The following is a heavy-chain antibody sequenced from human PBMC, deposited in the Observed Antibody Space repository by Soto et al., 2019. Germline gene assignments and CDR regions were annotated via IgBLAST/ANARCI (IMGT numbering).Heavy chain of an antibody. CDR3: AKDHDLAAAGYYFDY. V-gene: IGHV3-30*18. J-gene: IGHJ4*02. CDR1: GFTFSSYG. D-gene: IGHD6-13*01. Sequence: GGSLRLSCAASGFTFSSYGMHWVRQAPGKGLEWVAVISTDGRDKYHADSVKGRFTISRDNSKNTLYLQMNSLGTEDTAVYYCAKDHDLAAAGYYFDYWGQGTLVTVSS. CDR2: ISTDGRDK.